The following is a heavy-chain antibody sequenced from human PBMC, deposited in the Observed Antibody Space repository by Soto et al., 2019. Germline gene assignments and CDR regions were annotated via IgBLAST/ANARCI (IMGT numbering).Heavy chain of an antibody. J-gene: IGHJ6*02. V-gene: IGHV1-2*04. CDR3: ARDIMGTNYYYYGMDA. D-gene: IGHD2-8*01. CDR2: INPNSGGT. CDR1: GYTFTGYY. Sequence: ASVKVSCKASGYTFTGYYMHWARQAPGQGLEWMGWINPNSGGTNYAQKFQGWVTMTRDTSISTAYMELSRLRSDDTAVYYCARDIMGTNYYYYGMDAWGQGTTVTVSS.